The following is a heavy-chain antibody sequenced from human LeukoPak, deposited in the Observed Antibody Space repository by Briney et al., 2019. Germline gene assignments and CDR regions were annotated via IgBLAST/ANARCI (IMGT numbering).Heavy chain of an antibody. D-gene: IGHD2-15*01. V-gene: IGHV4-39*07. CDR2: IYYSGIT. J-gene: IGHJ4*02. CDR1: GGSIASSSNY. CDR3: ARVGVFGYCTRDSCHSPFDY. Sequence: SQALSLTCTVSGGSIASSSNYWVWLRQPPGKGLEWIGSIYYSGITYYNPSLKSRVTISVDTSKNQFSLNLASVTAADTAVYYCARVGVFGYCTRDSCHSPFDYWGQGTLVTVSS.